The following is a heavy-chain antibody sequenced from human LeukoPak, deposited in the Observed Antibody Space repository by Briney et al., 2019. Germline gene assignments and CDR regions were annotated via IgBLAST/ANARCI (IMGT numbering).Heavy chain of an antibody. J-gene: IGHJ4*02. V-gene: IGHV4-59*08. D-gene: IGHD2-15*01. CDR3: ARSTPPSGHDFDY. Sequence: PSETLSLTCTVSGGSINSYYWSWIRQPPGKGLEWIGYIYYSGSTNYNPSLKSRVTISVDTSKNQFSLKLSSVTAADTAVYYCARSTPPSGHDFDYWGQGTLVTVSS. CDR1: GGSINSYY. CDR2: IYYSGST.